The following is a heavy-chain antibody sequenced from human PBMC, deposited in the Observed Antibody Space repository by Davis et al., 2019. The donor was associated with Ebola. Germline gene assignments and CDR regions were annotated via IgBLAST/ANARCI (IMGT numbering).Heavy chain of an antibody. CDR2: INHSGNT. D-gene: IGHD6-13*01. CDR1: GGSFSGYY. V-gene: IGHV4-34*01. CDR3: ARVDAGTPHNWFDP. J-gene: IGHJ5*02. Sequence: MPSETLSLTCAVYGGSFSGYYWSWIRQPPGKGLEWIGEINHSGNTYYSPSLKSRVTISVDTTKNQFSLKLFSVTAADTATYYCARVDAGTPHNWFDPWGQGTLVTVSS.